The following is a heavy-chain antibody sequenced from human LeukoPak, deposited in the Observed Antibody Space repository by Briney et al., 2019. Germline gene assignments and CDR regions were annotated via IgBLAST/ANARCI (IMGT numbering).Heavy chain of an antibody. J-gene: IGHJ5*02. CDR2: INPNSGGT. Sequence: ASVKVSCKASGYTFTGYYMHWVRQAPGQGLEWVGWINPNSGGTNYAQKFQGRVTMTRDTSISTAYMELSRLRSDDTAVYYCAREDHYDSSGYQNNWFDPWGQGTLVTVSS. CDR3: AREDHYDSSGYQNNWFDP. CDR1: GYTFTGYY. V-gene: IGHV1-2*02. D-gene: IGHD3-22*01.